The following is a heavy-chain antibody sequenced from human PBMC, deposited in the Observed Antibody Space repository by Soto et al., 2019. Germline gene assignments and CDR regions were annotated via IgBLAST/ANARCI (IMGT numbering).Heavy chain of an antibody. CDR3: ARGSIVAAEYGMDV. J-gene: IGHJ6*02. D-gene: IGHD6-13*01. CDR2: IWHDGSKT. V-gene: IGHV3-33*01. CDR1: GFSFSTYG. Sequence: GGSLRLSCAASGFSFSTYGMHWVRQAPGKGLEWVAVIWHDGSKTYYADSVKGRLIISRDNSKNTLYVQINSLRAEDRGVYFCARGSIVAAEYGMDVWGQGTTVTVSS.